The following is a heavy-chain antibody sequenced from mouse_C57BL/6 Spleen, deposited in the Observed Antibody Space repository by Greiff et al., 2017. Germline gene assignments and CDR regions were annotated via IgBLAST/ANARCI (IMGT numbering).Heavy chain of an antibody. V-gene: IGHV5-4*03. Sequence: EVNVVESGGGLVKPGGSLKLSCAASGFTFSSYAMSWVRQTPEKRLEWVATISDGGSYTYYPDNVKGRFTIARDNAKNNLYLQMSHLKSEDTAMYYCARASLGWYFDVWGTGTTVTVSS. CDR3: ARASLGWYFDV. J-gene: IGHJ1*03. D-gene: IGHD3-3*01. CDR1: GFTFSSYA. CDR2: ISDGGSYT.